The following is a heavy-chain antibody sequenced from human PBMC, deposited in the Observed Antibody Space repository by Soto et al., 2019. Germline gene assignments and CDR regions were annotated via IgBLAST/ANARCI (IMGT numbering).Heavy chain of an antibody. J-gene: IGHJ4*02. Sequence: GGSLRLSCAASGFTFSSYAMSWVRQAPGKGLEWVSTFSGTGGSTYYADPVKGRFTISRDDSKNTLYLQMNNMRAEDTAVYYCAKGGGYSYGYLVYWGLGTLVTVS. CDR2: FSGTGGST. V-gene: IGHV3-23*01. CDR3: AKGGGYSYGYLVY. D-gene: IGHD5-18*01. CDR1: GFTFSSYA.